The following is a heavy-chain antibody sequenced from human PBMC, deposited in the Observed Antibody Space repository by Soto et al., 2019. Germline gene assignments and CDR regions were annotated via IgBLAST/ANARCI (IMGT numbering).Heavy chain of an antibody. J-gene: IGHJ4*02. CDR2: IYWDDDK. CDR3: ARGGWTTYYSPFFDY. V-gene: IGHV2-5*02. Sequence: QITLKESGPTLVRPTQTLTLTCTFSGFSLSSSGVGVGWIRQPPGKALEWLALIYWDDDKRYSPSLKSRLTITMETSKHQVVLTLTKLDTVDTATYYCARGGWTTYYSPFFDYWGQGTLGTVSS. CDR1: GFSLSSSGVG. D-gene: IGHD3-10*01.